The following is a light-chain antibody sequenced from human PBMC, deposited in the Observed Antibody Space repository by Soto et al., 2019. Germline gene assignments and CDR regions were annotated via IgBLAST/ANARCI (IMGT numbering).Light chain of an antibody. J-gene: IGLJ1*01. Sequence: QSVLTQPPSASGSPGQSVTISCTGTSSDVGGYDYVSWYQQLPGKAPKLVIYEVNKRPSGVPERFSGSKSGNTASLTVSGLQAEDEADFYCSSYAGDNHYIFGAGTKLTVL. CDR2: EVN. CDR1: SSDVGGYDY. CDR3: SSYAGDNHYI. V-gene: IGLV2-8*01.